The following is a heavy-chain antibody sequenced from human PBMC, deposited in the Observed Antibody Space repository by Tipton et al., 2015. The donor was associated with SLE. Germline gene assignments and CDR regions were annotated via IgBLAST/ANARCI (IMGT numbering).Heavy chain of an antibody. J-gene: IGHJ3*02. D-gene: IGHD3-3*01. CDR1: GFTFDDYA. CDR2: ISWNSGSI. Sequence: SLRLSCAASGFTFDDYAMHWVRQAPGKGLEWVSGISWNSGSIEYADSVKGRFTISRDNAKNSLNLQMNSLRAEDTAVYYCAKDQKITIFGVLTADAFDIWGQGTMVTVSS. CDR3: AKDQKITIFGVLTADAFDI. V-gene: IGHV3-9*01.